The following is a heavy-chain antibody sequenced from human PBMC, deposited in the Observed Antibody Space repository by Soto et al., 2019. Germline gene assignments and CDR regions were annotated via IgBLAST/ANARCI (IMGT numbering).Heavy chain of an antibody. V-gene: IGHV3-15*07. J-gene: IGHJ4*02. CDR1: GFSFNDAW. Sequence: EVQLVESGGGFVQPGGSLRLSCAASGFSFNDAWMNWVRQAPGKGLEWVGHIESITDGGATDYAAPVEGRFTISRDDSKNTLYLQMNSLKTEDTAVYFCATDHGDSSSFASFAYWGQGALVTVSS. D-gene: IGHD6-13*01. CDR2: IESITDGGAT. CDR3: ATDHGDSSSFASFAY.